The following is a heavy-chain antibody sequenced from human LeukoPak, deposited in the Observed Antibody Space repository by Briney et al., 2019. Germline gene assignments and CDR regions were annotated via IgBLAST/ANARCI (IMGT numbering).Heavy chain of an antibody. CDR3: IPGGHWFAH. Sequence: GGSLRLSCAVSGLDFRNAWMSWVRQAPGKGLEWVGRIRSEADGGTTDYAAPVRGRCTISRDARNTFYVRMHSLRPEDTALYYCIPGGHWFAHWGQGTLVTASS. V-gene: IGHV3-15*01. CDR1: GLDFRNAW. CDR2: IRSEADGGTT. J-gene: IGHJ5*02.